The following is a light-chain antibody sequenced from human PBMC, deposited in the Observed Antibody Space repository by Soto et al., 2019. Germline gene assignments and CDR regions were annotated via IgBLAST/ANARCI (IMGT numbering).Light chain of an antibody. J-gene: IGLJ1*01. V-gene: IGLV1-47*01. CDR1: GSNIGSDT. Sequence: QSVLTQPPSASGTPGQRVTISCSGSGSNIGSDTVNWYQQLPGTAPKLLIYKTNQRPSGVPDRFSGSKSGTSASLAISGLRSEDEAEYFCAAWDDSLRAYVFGSGTKLTVL. CDR2: KTN. CDR3: AAWDDSLRAYV.